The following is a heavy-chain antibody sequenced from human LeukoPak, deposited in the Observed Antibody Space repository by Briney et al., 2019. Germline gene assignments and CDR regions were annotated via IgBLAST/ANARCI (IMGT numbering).Heavy chain of an antibody. CDR3: ARDSGSYTSYFDY. J-gene: IGHJ4*02. V-gene: IGHV3-33*08. CDR2: IWYDGSNK. Sequence: GGSLRLSCAASGITFSRFWMSWVRQAPGKGLEWVAVIWYDGSNKYYADSVKGRFTISRDNSKNTLYLQMNSLRAEDTAVYYCARDSGSYTSYFDYWGQGTLVTVSS. CDR1: GITFSRFW. D-gene: IGHD1-26*01.